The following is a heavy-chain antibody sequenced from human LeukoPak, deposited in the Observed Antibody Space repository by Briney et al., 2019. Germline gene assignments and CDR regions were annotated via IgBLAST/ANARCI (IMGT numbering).Heavy chain of an antibody. CDR1: GFTFSDYY. CDR3: ARAVAEIDP. D-gene: IGHD6-19*01. Sequence: PGGSLRLSCAASGFTFSDYYMSWIRQPAGKGLEWIGRIYTSGSTNYNPSLKSRVTMSVDTSKNQFSLKLSSVTAADTAVYYCARAVAEIDPWGQGTLVTVSS. V-gene: IGHV4-4*07. J-gene: IGHJ5*02. CDR2: IYTSGST.